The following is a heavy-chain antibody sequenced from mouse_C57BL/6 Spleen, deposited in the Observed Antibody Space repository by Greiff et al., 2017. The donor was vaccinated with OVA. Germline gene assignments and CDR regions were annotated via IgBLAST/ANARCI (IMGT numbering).Heavy chain of an antibody. D-gene: IGHD2-4*01. CDR2: INPGSGGT. CDR1: GYAFTNYL. CDR3: ARSYYDYPFAY. J-gene: IGHJ3*01. Sequence: VQLQQSGAELVRPGPSVKVSCKASGYAFTNYLIEWVKQRPGQGLEWIGVINPGSGGTNYNEKFKGKATLTADKSSSTAYMQLSSLTSEDSAVYFCARSYYDYPFAYWGQGTLVTVSA. V-gene: IGHV1-54*01.